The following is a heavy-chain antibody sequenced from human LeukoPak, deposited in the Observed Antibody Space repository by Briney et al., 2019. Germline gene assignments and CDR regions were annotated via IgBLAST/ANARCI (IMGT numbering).Heavy chain of an antibody. V-gene: IGHV1-46*01. CDR1: GYTFTSYY. Sequence: ASVKVSCKASGYTFTSYYMHWVRQAPGQGLEWLGIINTSGATTRYGQNFKGRVTATRDTSTSTVYMEMSSLNSEDTAVYSRGLESSGWYGMDVWGQGTTIIVSS. CDR2: INTSGATT. D-gene: IGHD6-19*01. J-gene: IGHJ6*02. CDR3: GLESSGWYGMDV.